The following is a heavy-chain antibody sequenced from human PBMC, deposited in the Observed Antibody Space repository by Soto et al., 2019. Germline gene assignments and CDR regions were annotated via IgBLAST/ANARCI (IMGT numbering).Heavy chain of an antibody. CDR3: ARAGYCSSASCYMYYEAPSYYYYGKDY. V-gene: IGHV3-21*01. J-gene: IGHJ6*02. CDR2: ISSSSSYI. D-gene: IGHD2-2*02. CDR1: DITFSSSS. Sequence: PGGSLRLSCAASDITFSSSSMNWVRQAPGKGLEWVSSISSSSSYIYYADSVKGRLTISRDNAKTSLYLQMNSLRAEDTAVYYWARAGYCSSASCYMYYEAPSYYYYGKDYWGQGTTVTVSS.